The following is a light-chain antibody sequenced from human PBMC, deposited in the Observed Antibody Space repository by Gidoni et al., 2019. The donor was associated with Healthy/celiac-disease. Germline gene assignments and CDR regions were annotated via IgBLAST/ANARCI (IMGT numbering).Light chain of an antibody. V-gene: IGKV3-15*01. CDR1: QSVNSN. CDR3: QQYNNWRGT. Sequence: EIVMTQSPATLSVSPGERATLSCRASQSVNSNLAWYQQKPGQAPRLLIYGASTRATGIPARFSGSGSGIEFTLTISSLQSEDFAVYYCQQYNNWRGTFGQGTKVEIK. J-gene: IGKJ1*01. CDR2: GAS.